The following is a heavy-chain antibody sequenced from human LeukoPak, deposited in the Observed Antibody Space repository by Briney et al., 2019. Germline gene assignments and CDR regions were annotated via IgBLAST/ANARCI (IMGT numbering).Heavy chain of an antibody. CDR3: ARRVTIFGVVIFWYYFDY. CDR2: GSESGGT. D-gene: IGHD3-3*01. CDR1: GGSLNGHY. Sequence: SETLSLTCAVYGGSLNGHYWSWIRQPPGKGLEWIGEGSESGGTKFNPSLKSRVTISADTSKNQFSLKLNSVTAADTAVYYCARRVTIFGVVIFWYYFDYWGQGTLVTVSS. J-gene: IGHJ4*02. V-gene: IGHV4-34*01.